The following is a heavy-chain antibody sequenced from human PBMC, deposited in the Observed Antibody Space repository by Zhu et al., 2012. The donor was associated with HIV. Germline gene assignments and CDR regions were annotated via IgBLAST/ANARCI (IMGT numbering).Heavy chain of an antibody. Sequence: QVQLQESGPGLVKPSETLSLTGTVPGGSITSSSYFWAWIRQPPGKGLEWIGTIYYSGSIYHNPSFKSRVTISVDTSKNQFSLKLSSVTAADTALYFCAKTRTNGWYSYAFDMWGQGTMVTVSS. CDR1: GGSITSSSYF. D-gene: IGHD6-19*01. CDR3: AKTRTNGWYSYAFDM. J-gene: IGHJ3*02. V-gene: IGHV4-39*01. CDR2: IYYSGSI.